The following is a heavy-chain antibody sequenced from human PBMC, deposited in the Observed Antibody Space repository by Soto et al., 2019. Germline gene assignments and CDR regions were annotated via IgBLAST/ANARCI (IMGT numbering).Heavy chain of an antibody. CDR3: AHRSPLHFPSGWYGDYFDT. J-gene: IGHJ4*02. CDR1: GFSLSSNGVG. Sequence: HITFKESGPTLVKPTQTLTLTCTFSGFSLSSNGVGVGWIRQAPGKAPECLAVIYWDDDKRYSPSLKTRLAITKDTSKNQVVLTMTNMDPVDTATYFCAHRSPLHFPSGWYGDYFDTWGQGTQVTVSS. CDR2: IYWDDDK. V-gene: IGHV2-5*02. D-gene: IGHD6-19*01.